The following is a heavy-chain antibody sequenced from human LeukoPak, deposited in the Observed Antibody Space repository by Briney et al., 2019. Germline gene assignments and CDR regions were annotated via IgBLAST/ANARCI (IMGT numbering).Heavy chain of an antibody. V-gene: IGHV4-31*03. CDR3: ARGSYTMPPTMEGYFDY. CDR2: IYYSGST. J-gene: IGHJ4*02. D-gene: IGHD3-3*01. CDR1: GGSISSGGYY. Sequence: SETLSLTCTVSGGSISSGGYYWSWIRQHPGKRLEWIGYIYYSGSTYYNPSLKSRVTISVDTSKNQFSLKLSSVTAADTAVYYCARGSYTMPPTMEGYFDYWGQGTLVTVSS.